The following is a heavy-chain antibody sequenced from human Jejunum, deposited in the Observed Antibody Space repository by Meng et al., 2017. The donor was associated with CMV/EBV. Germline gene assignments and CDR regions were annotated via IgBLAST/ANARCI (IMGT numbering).Heavy chain of an antibody. J-gene: IGHJ6*02. D-gene: IGHD6-6*01. CDR1: GGSVSSGSFY. CDR3: ARVVLYHYGMDV. Sequence: VSGGSVSSGSFYWSWIRQPPGKGLESIGYIYYSGDTNYNASLKSRATISVDTSKNQFSLRLTSVTAADTAVYYCARVVLYHYGMDVWGHGTTVTVSS. V-gene: IGHV4-61*01. CDR2: IYYSGDT.